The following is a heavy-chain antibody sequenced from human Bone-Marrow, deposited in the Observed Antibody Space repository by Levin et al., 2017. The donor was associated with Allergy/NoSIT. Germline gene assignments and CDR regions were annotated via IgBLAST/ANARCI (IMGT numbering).Heavy chain of an antibody. D-gene: IGHD6-19*01. CDR2: IYWDDEE. Sequence: SGPTLVKPTQTLTLTCTFSGFSLTSSGEGVGWIRQPPGKALEWLALIYWDDEERYSPSLKTRLTVTKDTSKNQVVLQLTDMDPVDTATYYCAHRIHSPDDLPLWYSRGWAFDDWGQGVLVTVSS. CDR3: AHRIHSPDDLPLWYSRGWAFDD. J-gene: IGHJ4*02. CDR1: GFSLTSSGEG. V-gene: IGHV2-5*02.